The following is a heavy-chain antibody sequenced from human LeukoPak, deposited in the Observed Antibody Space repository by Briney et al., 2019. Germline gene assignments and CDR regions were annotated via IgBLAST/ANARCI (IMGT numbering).Heavy chain of an antibody. D-gene: IGHD6-19*01. CDR1: GFTFSDYY. J-gene: IGHJ4*02. V-gene: IGHV3-11*04. CDR3: AREKRSSGWYDFDY. Sequence: GRSLRLSCAASGFTFSDYYMSWIRQAPGKGLEWVSYISSSGSTIYYADSVKGRFTISRDNAKNSLYLQMNSLRAEDTAVYYCAREKRSSGWYDFDYWGQGTLVTVSS. CDR2: ISSSGSTI.